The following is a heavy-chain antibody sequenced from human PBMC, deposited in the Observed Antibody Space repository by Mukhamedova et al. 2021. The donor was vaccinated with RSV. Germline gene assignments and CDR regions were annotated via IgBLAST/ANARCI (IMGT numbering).Heavy chain of an antibody. D-gene: IGHD6-13*01. J-gene: IGHJ4*02. CDR3: ARWAAARPYYFDY. V-gene: IGHV4-30-2*04. Sequence: SRVTLSVDTSENQFSLNLSSVTAADTAVYYCARWAAARPYYFDYWGQGTLVTVSS.